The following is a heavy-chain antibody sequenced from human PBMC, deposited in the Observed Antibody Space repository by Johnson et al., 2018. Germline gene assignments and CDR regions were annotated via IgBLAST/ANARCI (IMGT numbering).Heavy chain of an antibody. CDR1: GFTFDDYG. Sequence: VQLVQAGGGVVQPGRSLRLCCAASGFTFDDYGMHWVRQTPGKGLEWVSSISWNSGSIGYVDSVKGRFTISRDNAQNSLYLQMNSLRTEDTALYYCAKGSLPAMVPEAFDIWGQGTMVTVSS. J-gene: IGHJ3*02. V-gene: IGHV3-9*01. CDR3: AKGSLPAMVPEAFDI. D-gene: IGHD5-18*01. CDR2: ISWNSGSI.